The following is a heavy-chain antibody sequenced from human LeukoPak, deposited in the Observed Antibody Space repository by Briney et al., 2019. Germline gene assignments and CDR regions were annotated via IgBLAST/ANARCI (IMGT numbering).Heavy chain of an antibody. CDR1: GGSISSSSYY. CDR2: IYYSGST. V-gene: IGHV4-39*07. D-gene: IGHD6-19*01. CDR3: ARDGRIAVAGNDAFDI. J-gene: IGHJ3*02. Sequence: SETLSLTCTVSGGSISSSSYYWGWIRQPPGKGLEWIGSIYYSGSTYYNPSLKSRVTISVDTSKNQFSLKLSSVTAADTAVYYCARDGRIAVAGNDAFDIWGQGTMVTVSS.